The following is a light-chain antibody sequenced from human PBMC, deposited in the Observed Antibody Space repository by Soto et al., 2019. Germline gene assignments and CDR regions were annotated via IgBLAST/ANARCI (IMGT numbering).Light chain of an antibody. V-gene: IGKV3-20*01. CDR1: QSISSTY. CDR2: GAF. Sequence: EIVLTQSPGTLSVYPGERATLFCRARQSISSTYLAWYQKKPGQAPRLLLYGAFNRATGIPDRFSGSGSGTDFTLTISRLEPEDCAFYYCQQYGSSSFAFGPGTKVEIK. CDR3: QQYGSSSFA. J-gene: IGKJ3*01.